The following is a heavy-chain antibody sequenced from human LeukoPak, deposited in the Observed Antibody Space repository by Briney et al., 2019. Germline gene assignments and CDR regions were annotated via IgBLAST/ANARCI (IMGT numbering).Heavy chain of an antibody. CDR2: IGHTSGA. Sequence: GGSLTLSCAASGFTFSSYAMCWVRQAPGKGPEWVETIGHTSGAWYADSVMGRFTISRDNSKSMLYLHMNSLSGEDTALYYCADFGSGSYIFNYWGQGSLVTVSS. D-gene: IGHD3-10*01. V-gene: IGHV3-23*01. CDR3: ADFGSGSYIFNY. CDR1: GFTFSSYA. J-gene: IGHJ4*02.